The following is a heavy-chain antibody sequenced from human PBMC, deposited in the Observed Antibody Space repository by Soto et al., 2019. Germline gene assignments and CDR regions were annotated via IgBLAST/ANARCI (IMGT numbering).Heavy chain of an antibody. CDR2: INPNSGGT. Sequence: ASVKVSCKASGYTFTGYYMHWVRQAPGQGLEWMGWINPNSGGTNYAQKFQGWVTMTRDTSISTAYMELSRLRSDDTAVYYCARGGWGYSSGWYSSGIWGQGTMVTVSS. J-gene: IGHJ3*02. CDR3: ARGGWGYSSGWYSSGI. D-gene: IGHD6-19*01. V-gene: IGHV1-2*04. CDR1: GYTFTGYY.